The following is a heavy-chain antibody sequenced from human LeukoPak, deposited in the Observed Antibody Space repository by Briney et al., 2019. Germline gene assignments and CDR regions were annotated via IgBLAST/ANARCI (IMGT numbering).Heavy chain of an antibody. J-gene: IGHJ3*02. CDR3: ARETVLAREGIVVVPAAMSEDAFDI. CDR2: ISYDGSSN. D-gene: IGHD2-2*01. Sequence: PGRSLRLSCAASGFTFSSYAMHWVRQAPGKGLEWVAVISYDGSSNYYEDSVKGRFTISRNNSKNTLYLRMNSLRAEDTAVYYCARETVLAREGIVVVPAAMSEDAFDIWGQGTMVTVSS. V-gene: IGHV3-30-3*01. CDR1: GFTFSSYA.